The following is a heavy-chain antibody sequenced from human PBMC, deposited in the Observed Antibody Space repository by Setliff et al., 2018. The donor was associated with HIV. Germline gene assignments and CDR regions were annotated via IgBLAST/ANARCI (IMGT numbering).Heavy chain of an antibody. Sequence: SETLSLTCTVSGGSISSYYWSWIRQPPGKGLEWIGYIYYSGSTNYTPSLKSRVTISVDTSKNQFSLKLSSVTAADTAVDYCARGEFWVATAHYFDYWGQGTLVTVSS. D-gene: IGHD3-10*01. V-gene: IGHV4-59*01. J-gene: IGHJ4*01. CDR1: GGSISSYY. CDR2: IYYSGST. CDR3: ARGEFWVATAHYFDY.